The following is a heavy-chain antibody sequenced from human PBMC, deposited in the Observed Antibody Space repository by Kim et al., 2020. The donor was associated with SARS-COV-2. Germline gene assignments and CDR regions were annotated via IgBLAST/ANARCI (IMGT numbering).Heavy chain of an antibody. V-gene: IGHV3-30*04. D-gene: IGHD3-9*01. CDR1: GFTFSSYA. CDR2: ISYDGSNK. J-gene: IGHJ3*02. Sequence: GGSLRLSCAASGFTFSSYAMHWVRQAPGKGLEWVAVISYDGSNKYYADSVKGRFTISRDNSKNTLYLQMNSLRAEDTAVYYCARGYYDILTGYYSTTKRNAFDIWGQGTMVTVSS. CDR3: ARGYYDILTGYYSTTKRNAFDI.